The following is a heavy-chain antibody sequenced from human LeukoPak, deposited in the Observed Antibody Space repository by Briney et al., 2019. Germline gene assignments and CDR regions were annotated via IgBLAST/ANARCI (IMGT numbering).Heavy chain of an antibody. CDR1: GFTFSSYA. CDR3: ARSSHYYFDY. Sequence: GGSLRLSCAASGFTFSSYAMHWVRQAPGKGLEWVAVISYDGSNKYYVDSVKGRFTISRDNSKNTLYLQMNSLRAEDTAVYYCARSSHYYFDYWGQGTLVTVSS. J-gene: IGHJ4*02. V-gene: IGHV3-30*04. CDR2: ISYDGSNK.